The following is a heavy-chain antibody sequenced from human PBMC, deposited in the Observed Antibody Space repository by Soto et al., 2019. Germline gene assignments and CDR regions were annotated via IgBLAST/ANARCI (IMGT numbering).Heavy chain of an antibody. D-gene: IGHD3-9*01. V-gene: IGHV4-61*01. CDR1: GGSVSSGSYY. J-gene: IGHJ6*02. CDR3: ARETVKGVRSFDWLPFGYYGMDV. CDR2: IYYSGST. Sequence: SETLSLTCTVSGGSVSSGSYYWSWIRQHPGKGLEWIGYIYYSGSTNYNPSLKSRVTISVDTSKNQFSLKLSSVTAADTAVYYCARETVKGVRSFDWLPFGYYGMDVWGQGTTVTVSS.